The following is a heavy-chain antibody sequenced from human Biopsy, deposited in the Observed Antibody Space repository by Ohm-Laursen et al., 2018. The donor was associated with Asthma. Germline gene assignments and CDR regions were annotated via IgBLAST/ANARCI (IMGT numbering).Heavy chain of an antibody. Sequence: ASVKVSCKSSGYNFISFAIHWVRQAPGQRLEWMGWVNTGNGDTKYSQKFQGRVTITRDTSASIAYMGLRSLRSEDTATYYCARTYYDFLTGQVKDVFGVWGQGTMVTVSS. CDR3: ARTYYDFLTGQVKDVFGV. CDR2: VNTGNGDT. J-gene: IGHJ3*01. CDR1: GYNFISFA. V-gene: IGHV1-3*04. D-gene: IGHD3-9*01.